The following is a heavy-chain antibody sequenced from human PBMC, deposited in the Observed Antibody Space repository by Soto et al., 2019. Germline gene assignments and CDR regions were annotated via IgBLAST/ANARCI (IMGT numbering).Heavy chain of an antibody. CDR2: FDPEVGET. CDR3: ATIISRYCTNGVSSEWFDH. V-gene: IGHV1-24*01. D-gene: IGHD2-8*01. CDR1: GYTLTELS. J-gene: IGHJ5*02. Sequence: ASVKVSCKVSGYTLTELSMHWVRQAPGKGLEWMGGFDPEVGETIYAQKFQGRVTMTEDTSTDTAYMELSSLRSEDTAVYYCATIISRYCTNGVSSEWFDHWGQGTLVTVSS.